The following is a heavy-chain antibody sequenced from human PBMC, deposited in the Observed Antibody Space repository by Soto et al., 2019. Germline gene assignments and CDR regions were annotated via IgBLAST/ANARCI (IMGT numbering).Heavy chain of an antibody. D-gene: IGHD5-12*01. Sequence: QVQLQESGPGLVKPSETLSLTCTVSGGSDRSFKANFWSWIRQSPGRGLEYIGYVFYTGSTQYNPALKSRLSLSIDMSKRQFSLQLPSLTAADMAIYYCGSTANGDDCMDVWGQGTTVTVSS. CDR1: GGSDRSFKANF. CDR3: GSTANGDDCMDV. V-gene: IGHV4-61*01. CDR2: VFYTGST. J-gene: IGHJ6*02.